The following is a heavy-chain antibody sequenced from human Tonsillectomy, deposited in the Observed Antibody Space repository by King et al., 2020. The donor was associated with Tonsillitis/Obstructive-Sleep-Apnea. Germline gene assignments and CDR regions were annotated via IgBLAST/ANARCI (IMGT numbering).Heavy chain of an antibody. CDR1: GCTFSSYG. CDR2: IWYDGSNK. J-gene: IGHJ4*02. CDR3: ARGGTVYWGDY. Sequence: VQLVESGGGVVQPGRSLRLSCAASGCTFSSYGMHWVRQAPGKGLEWVAVIWYDGSNKYYADSVKGRFTISRDNSKNTLYLQMNSLRSEDTAVYYCARGGTVYWGDYWGQGTLVTVSS. D-gene: IGHD7-27*01. V-gene: IGHV3-33*01.